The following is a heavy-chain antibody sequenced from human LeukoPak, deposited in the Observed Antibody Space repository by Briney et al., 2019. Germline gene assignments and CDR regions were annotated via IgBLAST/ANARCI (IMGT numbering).Heavy chain of an antibody. CDR2: IYYSGST. Sequence: SETLSLTCTVSGGSVNSGTYYWNWIRQPPGKGLEWIGYIYYSGSTNYNPSLKSRVTISVDTSKNQFSLKLSSVTAADPAVYYCARDRVRGNSNPYFDYWGQGTLVTVSS. CDR3: ARDRVRGNSNPYFDY. J-gene: IGHJ4*02. CDR1: GGSVNSGTYY. D-gene: IGHD4-11*01. V-gene: IGHV4-61*01.